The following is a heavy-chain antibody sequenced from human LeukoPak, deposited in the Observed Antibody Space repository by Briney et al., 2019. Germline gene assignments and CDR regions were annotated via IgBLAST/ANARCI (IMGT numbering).Heavy chain of an antibody. CDR3: ARLSAYYYGSYFYYYMDV. Sequence: GGSLRLSYEGSGFSFSSYWMTWVRQLPGKGPEWVANIRQDESERYFADSVKGRFTISRDNAKKSAYLHMSSLRAEDTALYYCARLSAYYYGSYFYYYMDVWGKGTTVTVSS. V-gene: IGHV3-7*01. D-gene: IGHD3-10*01. CDR1: GFSFSSYW. CDR2: IRQDESER. J-gene: IGHJ6*03.